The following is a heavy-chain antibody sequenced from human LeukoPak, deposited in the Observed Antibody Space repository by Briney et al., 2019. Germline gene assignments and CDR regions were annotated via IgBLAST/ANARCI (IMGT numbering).Heavy chain of an antibody. D-gene: IGHD3-3*01. Sequence: ASVRVSCKTSGYSFTDYYIHWVRQAPGQGLEWMGWINTKSGRTSSARKFQGRVTMTRDPSITTVYIDMAWLTSDDTAIYFCARADFIDAGPYLIGPWGQGTLVTVSS. V-gene: IGHV1-2*02. CDR2: INTKSGRT. CDR1: GYSFTDYY. J-gene: IGHJ5*02. CDR3: ARADFIDAGPYLIGP.